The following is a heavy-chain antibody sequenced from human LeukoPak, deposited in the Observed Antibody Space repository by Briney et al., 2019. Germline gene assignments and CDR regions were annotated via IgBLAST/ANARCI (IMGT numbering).Heavy chain of an antibody. CDR3: AREMVRGVRIVYYYGMDV. CDR2: IWYDGSNK. J-gene: IGHJ6*02. Sequence: PGGSLRLSCAASGFTFRSYGMNWVRQAPGKGLEWVAVIWYDGSNKYYADSVKGRFTISRDNSKNTLYLQMNSLRAEDTAVYYCAREMVRGVRIVYYYGMDVWGQGTTVTVSS. CDR1: GFTFRSYG. D-gene: IGHD3-10*01. V-gene: IGHV3-33*08.